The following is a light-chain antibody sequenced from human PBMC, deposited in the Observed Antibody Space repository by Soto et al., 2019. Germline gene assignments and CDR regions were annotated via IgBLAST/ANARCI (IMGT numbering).Light chain of an antibody. V-gene: IGKV3D-20*02. J-gene: IGKJ4*01. CDR2: DAS. CDR1: QTVSSSF. CDR3: QQRTSRPPLT. Sequence: EIVLTQSPGTLSLSPGERATLSCRASQTVSSSFLAWYQQKPGQAPRLLIFDASNRATGIPARFSGSGSGTDFTLTISSLEPEDFAVYYCQQRTSRPPLTFGGGTKVQI.